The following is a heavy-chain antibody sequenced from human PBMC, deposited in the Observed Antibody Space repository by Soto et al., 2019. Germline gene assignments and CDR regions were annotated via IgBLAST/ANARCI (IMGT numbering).Heavy chain of an antibody. J-gene: IGHJ4*02. D-gene: IGHD3-22*01. CDR1: GFTFGSYA. CDR3: AKDSMIVLRFLMGY. CDR2: ISGSGGST. Sequence: PGGSLRLSCAASGFTFGSYAMSWVRQAPGKGLEWVSAISGSGGSTYYADSVKGRFTISRDNSKNTLYLQMNSLRAEDTAVYYCAKDSMIVLRFLMGYWGQGTLVTVSS. V-gene: IGHV3-23*01.